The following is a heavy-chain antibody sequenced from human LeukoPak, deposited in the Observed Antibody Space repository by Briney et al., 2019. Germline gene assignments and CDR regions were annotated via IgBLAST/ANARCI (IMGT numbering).Heavy chain of an antibody. CDR1: GYTFTGYY. D-gene: IGHD3-22*01. CDR3: ARESRKNTMIVVVITTAAFDI. Sequence: GASVKVSCKASGYTFTGYYMHWVRQAPGQGLEWMGWINPNSGGTNYAQNFQGRVTMTRDTSISTAYMELSRLRSDDTAVYYCARESRKNTMIVVVITTAAFDIWGQGTMVTVSS. CDR2: INPNSGGT. V-gene: IGHV1-2*02. J-gene: IGHJ3*02.